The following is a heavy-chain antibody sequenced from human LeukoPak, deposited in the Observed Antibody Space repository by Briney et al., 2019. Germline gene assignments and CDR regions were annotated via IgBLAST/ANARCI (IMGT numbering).Heavy chain of an antibody. CDR1: GYTFTSYG. J-gene: IGHJ4*02. CDR2: ISAYNGNT. D-gene: IGHD3-22*01. CDR3: ARLQDYYDSSGYLDY. Sequence: ASVKVSCKASGYTFTSYGISWVRQAPGQGLEWMGWISAYNGNTNYAQKLQGRVTMTTDTSTSTAYMEVRRLRSDDTAVYYCARLQDYYDSSGYLDYWGQGTLVTVSS. V-gene: IGHV1-18*01.